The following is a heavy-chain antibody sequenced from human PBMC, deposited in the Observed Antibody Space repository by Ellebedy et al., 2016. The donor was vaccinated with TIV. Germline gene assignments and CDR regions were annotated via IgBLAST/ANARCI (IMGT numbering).Heavy chain of an antibody. J-gene: IGHJ6*02. D-gene: IGHD3-22*01. CDR3: ARHYYYNSDGYYYYYYGMDV. CDR1: GGTFSSYA. Sequence: AASVKVTCKASGGTFSSYAISWVRQAPGRGLEWMGWLIPILGIANYAPKLQGRVTMTRDTSTSTVYMELSSLRSEDTAVYYCARHYYYNSDGYYYYYYGMDVWGQGTTVTVSS. CDR2: LIPILGIA. V-gene: IGHV1-69*10.